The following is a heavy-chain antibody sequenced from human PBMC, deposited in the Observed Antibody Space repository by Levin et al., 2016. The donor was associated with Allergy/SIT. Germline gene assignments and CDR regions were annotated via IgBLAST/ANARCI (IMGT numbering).Heavy chain of an antibody. CDR2: ISYDGSNK. CDR3: ARAPQPLAARQLGYFDY. V-gene: IGHV3-30-3*01. Sequence: VRQAPGKGLEWVAVISYDGSNKYSADSVKGRFTISRDNSKNTLYLQMNSLRTEDTALYYCARAPQPLAARQLGYFDYWGQGTLVTVSS. D-gene: IGHD6-6*01. J-gene: IGHJ4*02.